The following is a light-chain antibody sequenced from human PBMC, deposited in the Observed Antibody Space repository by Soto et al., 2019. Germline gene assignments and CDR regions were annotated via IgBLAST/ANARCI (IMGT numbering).Light chain of an antibody. CDR1: QSVSSSY. Sequence: EIVLTQSPGTLSLSPGERATLSCRASQSVSSSYLAWYQQKPGQAPRLLIYGASSRATAIPDRLSGSGSGTDFTLTISRLESEDFAVYYCQQYGSSPPMYTFGQGTKLEIK. J-gene: IGKJ2*01. V-gene: IGKV3-20*01. CDR3: QQYGSSPPMYT. CDR2: GAS.